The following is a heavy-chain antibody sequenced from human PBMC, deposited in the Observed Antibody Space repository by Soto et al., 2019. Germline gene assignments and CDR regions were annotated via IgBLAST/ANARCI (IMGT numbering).Heavy chain of an antibody. CDR2: ISSSTSYI. J-gene: IGHJ4*02. CDR3: ARAGRDGYNWDY. CDR1: GFTFSSYS. V-gene: IGHV3-21*01. Sequence: EVQLVESGGGLVKPGGSLRLSCAASGFTFSSYSMNWVRQAPGKGLEWVSSISSSTSYIYSADSVKGRFTISRDNAKNPLHLQMNSLRAEDTAVYYCARAGRDGYNWDYWGQGTLVTVSS. D-gene: IGHD5-18*01.